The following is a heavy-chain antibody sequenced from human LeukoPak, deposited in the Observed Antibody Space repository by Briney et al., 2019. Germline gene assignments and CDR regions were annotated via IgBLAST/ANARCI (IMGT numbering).Heavy chain of an antibody. Sequence: PGGSLRLSCAASGFTFSSYTMTWVRQAPGKGLVWVSRLNSDGSSTNYADSVRGRFTISRDNSKNTLYLQMNSLRAEDSAVYYCAKDRHPFIVVLPTATYFDSWGQGTLVTVSS. CDR3: AKDRHPFIVVLPTATYFDS. CDR2: LNSDGSST. D-gene: IGHD2-2*01. CDR1: GFTFSSYT. V-gene: IGHV3-74*01. J-gene: IGHJ4*02.